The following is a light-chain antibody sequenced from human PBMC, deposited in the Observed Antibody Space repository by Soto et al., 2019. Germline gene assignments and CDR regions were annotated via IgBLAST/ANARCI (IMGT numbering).Light chain of an antibody. CDR1: SSDVGGYNY. J-gene: IGLJ2*01. Sequence: QSVLTQPASVSGSPGQSVTISCTGTSSDVGGYNYVSWYQQLPGEAPKLIIYGVTDRPSGVSNRFSGSKSGNTASLAITGLQADDETNYYCQSYDRSLTGLIFGGGTKLTVL. CDR3: QSYDRSLTGLI. V-gene: IGLV2-14*01. CDR2: GVT.